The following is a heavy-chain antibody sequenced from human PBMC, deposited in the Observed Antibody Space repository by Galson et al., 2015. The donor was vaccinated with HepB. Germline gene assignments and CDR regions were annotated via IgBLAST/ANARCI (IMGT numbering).Heavy chain of an antibody. Sequence: SLRLSCAASGFTFSSYAMSWVRQAPGKGLEWVSAISGSGGSTYYADSVKGRFTISRDNSKNTLYLQMNSLRAEDTAVYYCAKDLRNIAAAGTSAKALRRGYWYFDLWGRGTLVTVSS. CDR3: AKDLRNIAAAGTSAKALRRGYWYFDL. CDR2: ISGSGGST. D-gene: IGHD6-13*01. J-gene: IGHJ2*01. V-gene: IGHV3-23*01. CDR1: GFTFSSYA.